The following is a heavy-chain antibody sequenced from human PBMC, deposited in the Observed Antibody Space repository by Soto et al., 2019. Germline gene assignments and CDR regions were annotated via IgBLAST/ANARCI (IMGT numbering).Heavy chain of an antibody. Sequence: SETLSLTCTVSGGSISSGGYYWSWIRQHPGKGLEWIGYIYYSGSTYYNPSLKSRVTISVDTSKNQLSLKLSSVTAADTAVYYCARAITIFGVAYFDYWGQGTLVTVSS. J-gene: IGHJ4*02. CDR1: GGSISSGGYY. CDR2: IYYSGST. V-gene: IGHV4-31*03. D-gene: IGHD3-3*01. CDR3: ARAITIFGVAYFDY.